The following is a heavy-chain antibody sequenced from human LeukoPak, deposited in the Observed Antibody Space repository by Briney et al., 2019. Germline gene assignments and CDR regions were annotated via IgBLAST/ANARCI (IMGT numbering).Heavy chain of an antibody. CDR1: GFTVSSNY. Sequence: GGSLRLSCAASGFTVSSNYMSWVRQAPGKGLEWVSVIYSGGSTYYADSVKGRFTISRDNAKNSLYLQMNSLRAEDTAVYYCAREVLWRLNWFDPWGQGTLVTVSS. CDR3: AREVLWRLNWFDP. CDR2: IYSGGST. D-gene: IGHD3-10*01. V-gene: IGHV3-53*01. J-gene: IGHJ5*02.